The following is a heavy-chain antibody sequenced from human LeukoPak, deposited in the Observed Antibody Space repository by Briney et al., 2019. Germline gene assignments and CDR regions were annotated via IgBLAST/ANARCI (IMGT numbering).Heavy chain of an antibody. J-gene: IGHJ4*02. CDR2: IYPSGVST. Sequence: ASVKVSCKASGYTFTSYYMHWVRQAPGQGLEWMEIIYPSGVSTSYAQKFQGRVTMPRDTSTSTVYMELSSLRSEDTAVYYCARVPSSGWVDYFDYWGQGTLVTVSS. D-gene: IGHD6-19*01. CDR3: ARVPSSGWVDYFDY. V-gene: IGHV1-46*01. CDR1: GYTFTSYY.